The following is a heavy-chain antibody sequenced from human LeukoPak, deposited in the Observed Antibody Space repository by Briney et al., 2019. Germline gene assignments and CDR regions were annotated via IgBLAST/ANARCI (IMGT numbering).Heavy chain of an antibody. CDR1: GLTFTSHG. CDR3: AKVGSYSDYFNPTD. Sequence: GTSLRLSCTTSGLTFTSHGFHWLRQVVGKRLEWVAFVRNDGSDTYHANSVKGRFSISRDDSKNTLYLQMNSLRAEDTAVYYCAKVGSYSDYFNPTDWGQGTLVTVSS. J-gene: IGHJ4*02. V-gene: IGHV3-33*03. D-gene: IGHD4-11*01. CDR2: VRNDGSDT.